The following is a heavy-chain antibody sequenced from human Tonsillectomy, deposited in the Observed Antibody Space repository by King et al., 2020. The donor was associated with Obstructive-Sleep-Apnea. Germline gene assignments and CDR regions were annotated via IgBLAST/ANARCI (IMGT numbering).Heavy chain of an antibody. J-gene: IGHJ5*02. CDR3: ARGPDYGGYNWFDP. CDR2: INHSGST. CDR1: GGSFTGYY. V-gene: IGHV4-34*01. D-gene: IGHD4-23*01. Sequence: VQLQQWGAGLLKPSENLSLTCVVYGGSFTGYYWSWIRQPPGKGLEWIGEINHSGSTHYNPSLKSRVTISIDTSKNQLALRLSSVTAADPAVYYCARGPDYGGYNWFDPWGQGTLVTVSS.